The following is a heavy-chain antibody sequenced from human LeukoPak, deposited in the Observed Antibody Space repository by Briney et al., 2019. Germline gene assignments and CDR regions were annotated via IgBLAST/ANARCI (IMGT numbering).Heavy chain of an antibody. CDR1: GYTFTSYA. Sequence: GASVKVSCKASGYTFTSYAMNWVRQAPGQGLEWMGWINTNTGNPTYAQGFTGRFVFSLDTSVSTAYLQISSLKAEDTAVYYCARGSNSKQLWLRTAFDIWGQGTMVTVSS. CDR2: INTNTGNP. CDR3: ARGSNSKQLWLRTAFDI. V-gene: IGHV7-4-1*02. D-gene: IGHD5-18*01. J-gene: IGHJ3*02.